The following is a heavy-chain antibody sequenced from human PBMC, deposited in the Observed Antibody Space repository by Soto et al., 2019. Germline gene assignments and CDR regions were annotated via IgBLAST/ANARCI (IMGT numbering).Heavy chain of an antibody. V-gene: IGHV3-74*01. D-gene: IGHD3-10*01. Sequence: EVQLVESGGGLVQTGGSLRLSCAASGFTFSSYWMHWFRQAPGKGLVWVSRINSGGGTTTYADSVKGRFTISRDNAKNTLYLQMNGLRAEDMAVYYCARWFTYGNFDYFDYWGRGTQVTVSS. CDR2: INSGGGTT. J-gene: IGHJ4*02. CDR1: GFTFSSYW. CDR3: ARWFTYGNFDYFDY.